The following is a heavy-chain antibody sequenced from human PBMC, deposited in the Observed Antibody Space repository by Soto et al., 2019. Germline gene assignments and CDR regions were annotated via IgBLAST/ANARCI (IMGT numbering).Heavy chain of an antibody. V-gene: IGHV3-73*02. J-gene: IGHJ6*02. Sequence: EVQLVESGGGLVQPGGSRKLSCAASGFPFSGSPRHWVRQLSGKGLEWFGRFRSKANSYATEYAASVKGRFTISRDDSKNTAYLQRSRLKPEDTAVYYCTIPPYSSSWYHNYGMHVWGQGTTVTVSS. CDR2: FRSKANSYAT. CDR3: TIPPYSSSWYHNYGMHV. D-gene: IGHD6-13*01. CDR1: GFPFSGSP.